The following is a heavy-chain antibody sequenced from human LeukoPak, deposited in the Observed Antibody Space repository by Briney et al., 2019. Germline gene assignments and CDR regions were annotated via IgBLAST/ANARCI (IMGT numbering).Heavy chain of an antibody. J-gene: IGHJ6*02. D-gene: IGHD2-15*01. CDR2: INPNSGGT. CDR1: GNTFTGYY. Sequence: ASVKVSCKASGNTFTGYYMHWVRQAPGQGLEWMGWINPNSGGTNYAQKFQGRVTMTRDTSISTAYMELSRLRSDDTAVYYCAAAATIGYYYYGMDVWGQGTTVTVSS. V-gene: IGHV1-2*02. CDR3: AAAATIGYYYYGMDV.